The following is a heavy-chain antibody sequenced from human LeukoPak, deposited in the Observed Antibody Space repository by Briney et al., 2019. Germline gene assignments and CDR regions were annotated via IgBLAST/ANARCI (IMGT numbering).Heavy chain of an antibody. D-gene: IGHD1-26*01. CDR2: INPNSGGT. Sequence: GASVKVSCKASVYTFTGYFLHWVRQAPGQGLEWVGWINPNSGGTGYVQKFQGRVTVTRDTSISTAHMELSRLRSDDTAVYYCARELYSGTYLKAFDIWGQGTMVTVSS. CDR3: ARELYSGTYLKAFDI. J-gene: IGHJ3*02. V-gene: IGHV1-2*02. CDR1: VYTFTGYF.